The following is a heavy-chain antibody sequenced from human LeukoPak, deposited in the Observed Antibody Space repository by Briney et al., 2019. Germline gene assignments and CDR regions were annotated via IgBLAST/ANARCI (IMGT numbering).Heavy chain of an antibody. D-gene: IGHD3-10*01. CDR1: GYTFSNYY. Sequence: ASVKVSCKASGYTFSNYYMRWVRQAPGQGLEWMGMIKPTGGSTSYAQRFQGRVTMTRDTSTSTVYMELSSLTSEDTAVYYCARDGAVSGTSDWYFDLWGHGTLVTVSS. CDR2: IKPTGGST. J-gene: IGHJ2*01. CDR3: ARDGAVSGTSDWYFDL. V-gene: IGHV1-46*01.